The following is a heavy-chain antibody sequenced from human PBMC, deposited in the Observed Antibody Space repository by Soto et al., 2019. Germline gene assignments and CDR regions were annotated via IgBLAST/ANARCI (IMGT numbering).Heavy chain of an antibody. V-gene: IGHV1-18*01. CDR1: GYTFTSYG. Sequence: QVQLVQSGAEVKKPGASVKVSCKASGYTFTSYGIIWVRQAPGQGLEWMGWISAYNGNTNYAQKLQGRVTMTTDTSTSTAYMELRSLRSDDTAVYYCARVNSGYSGYGNYWYFDLWGRGTLVTVSS. D-gene: IGHD5-12*01. J-gene: IGHJ2*01. CDR3: ARVNSGYSGYGNYWYFDL. CDR2: ISAYNGNT.